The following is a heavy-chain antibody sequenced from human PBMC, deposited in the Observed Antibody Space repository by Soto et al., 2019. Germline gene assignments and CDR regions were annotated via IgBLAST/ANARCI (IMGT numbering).Heavy chain of an antibody. CDR3: ARGRFLEWLFIYGMDV. CDR2: IIPIFGTA. D-gene: IGHD3-3*01. Sequence: ASVKVSCKASGGTFSSYAISWVRQAPGQGLEWMGGIIPIFGTANYAQKFQGRVTITADESTSTACMELSSLRSEDTAVYYCARGRFLEWLFIYGMDVWGQGTTVTVSS. J-gene: IGHJ6*02. V-gene: IGHV1-69*13. CDR1: GGTFSSYA.